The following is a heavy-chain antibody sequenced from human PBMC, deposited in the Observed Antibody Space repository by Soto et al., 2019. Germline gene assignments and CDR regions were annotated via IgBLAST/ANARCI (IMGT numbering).Heavy chain of an antibody. J-gene: IGHJ4*02. D-gene: IGHD5-18*01. Sequence: QVQLQESGPGLVKPSQTLSLTCTVSGGSINSGGYCWSWIRQHPGKGLDWIGCISYGGSTPYNPSLKSPVTISVDTSKNQFSLKLTSVTAADTAVYYCSRGILVWGQGALITVSS. V-gene: IGHV4-31*01. CDR1: GGSINSGGYC. CDR2: ISYGGST. CDR3: SRGILV.